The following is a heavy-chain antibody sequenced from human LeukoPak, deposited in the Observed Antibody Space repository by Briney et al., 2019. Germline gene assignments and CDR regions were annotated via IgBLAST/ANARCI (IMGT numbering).Heavy chain of an antibody. CDR2: IYYSGST. V-gene: IGHV4-31*03. Sequence: SQTLSLTYTVSGGFISSGGYYWSWIRQHPGKGLEWIGYIYYSGSTYYNPSLKSRVTISVDTSKNQFSLKLSSVTAADTAVYYCARGRNYSSSWYWYFDYWGQGTLVTVSS. D-gene: IGHD6-13*01. J-gene: IGHJ4*02. CDR1: GGFISSGGYY. CDR3: ARGRNYSSSWYWYFDY.